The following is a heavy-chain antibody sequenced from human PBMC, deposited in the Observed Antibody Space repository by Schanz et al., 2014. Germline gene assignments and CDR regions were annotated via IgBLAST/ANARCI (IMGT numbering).Heavy chain of an antibody. J-gene: IGHJ4*02. V-gene: IGHV3-7*01. CDR1: GFSFDIYW. D-gene: IGHD1-26*01. CDR3: AREVGGSFGQHY. Sequence: EVQLVESGGGLVQPGESLRLSCAASGFSFDIYWMTWVRQAPGKGLEWVASINPDGSGKFYVDSVKGRFTISRDNAKNLMYLHLNSLRAEDTAVYYCAREVGGSFGQHYWGQGALVTVSS. CDR2: INPDGSGK.